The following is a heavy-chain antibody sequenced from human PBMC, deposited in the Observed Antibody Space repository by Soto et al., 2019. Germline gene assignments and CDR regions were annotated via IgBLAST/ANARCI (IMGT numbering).Heavy chain of an antibody. CDR3: ARGSGYSYYYGMDV. Sequence: PGGSLRLSCAASGFTFSSYSMNLVRQAPGKGLECVSSISSSSSYIYYADSVKGRFTISRDNAKNSLYLQMNSLRAEDTAVYYCARGSGYSYYYGMDVWGQGTTVTVSS. J-gene: IGHJ6*02. CDR1: GFTFSSYS. V-gene: IGHV3-21*01. CDR2: ISSSSSYI. D-gene: IGHD3-22*01.